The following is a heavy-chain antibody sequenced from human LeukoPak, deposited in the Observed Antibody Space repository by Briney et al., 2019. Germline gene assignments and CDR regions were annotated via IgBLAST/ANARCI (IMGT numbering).Heavy chain of an antibody. V-gene: IGHV4-59*01. CDR1: GGSISSYY. CDR3: ARAYCGGDCYSVQRGYYYYMDV. D-gene: IGHD2-21*02. J-gene: IGHJ6*03. Sequence: SETLSLTCTVSGGSISSYYWSWIRQPPGKGLEWIGYIYYSGSTNYNTSLKSRVTISVDTSKNQFSLKLSSVTAADTAVYYCARAYCGGDCYSVQRGYYYYMDVWGKGTTVTVSS. CDR2: IYYSGST.